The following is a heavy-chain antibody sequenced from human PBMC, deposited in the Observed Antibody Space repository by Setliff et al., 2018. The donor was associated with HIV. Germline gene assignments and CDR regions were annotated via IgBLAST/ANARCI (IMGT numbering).Heavy chain of an antibody. CDR1: GFTFSSYA. CDR3: AKGGANGWYGGYFQH. D-gene: IGHD6-19*01. V-gene: IGHV3-23*01. J-gene: IGHJ1*01. CDR2: ISASGGSI. Sequence: SCAASGFTFSSYAMSWVRQAPGKGLEWVSGISASGGSIYYADSVKGRFTISRDNSKNTLYLQMSSLRAEDTAVYYCAKGGANGWYGGYFQHWGQGTLVTVSS.